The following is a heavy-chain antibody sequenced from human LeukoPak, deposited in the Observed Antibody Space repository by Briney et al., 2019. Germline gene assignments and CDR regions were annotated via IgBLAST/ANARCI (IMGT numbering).Heavy chain of an antibody. CDR1: GGSISSYY. D-gene: IGHD1-1*01. V-gene: IGHV4-59*08. CDR2: IYYSGST. Sequence: TSETLSLTCTVSGGSISSYYWSWIRQPPGKGLEWIGYIYYSGSTNYNPSLKSRVTISVDTSKNQFSLKLSSVTAADTAVYYCARGIWLQLVFDYWGQGTLVTVSS. CDR3: ARGIWLQLVFDY. J-gene: IGHJ4*02.